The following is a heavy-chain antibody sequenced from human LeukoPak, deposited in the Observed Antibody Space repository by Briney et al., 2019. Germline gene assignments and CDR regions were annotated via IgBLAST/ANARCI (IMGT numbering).Heavy chain of an antibody. CDR3: ARESIAVAGSLFDY. CDR1: GYTFTSYG. Sequence: ASVKVSCKASGYTFTSYGISWVRQAPGQGLEWMGWISACNGNTNYAQKLQGRVTMTTDTSTSTAYMELRSLRSDDTAVYYCARESIAVAGSLFDYWGQGTLVTVSS. V-gene: IGHV1-18*01. D-gene: IGHD6-19*01. J-gene: IGHJ4*02. CDR2: ISACNGNT.